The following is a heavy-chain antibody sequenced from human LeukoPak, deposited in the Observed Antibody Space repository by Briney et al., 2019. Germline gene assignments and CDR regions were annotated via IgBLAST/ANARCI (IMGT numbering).Heavy chain of an antibody. J-gene: IGHJ4*02. Sequence: PGGSLRLSCAASGFTVSSNYMSWVRQAPGKGLEWVSVIYSGGSTYYADSVKGRFTISRDNSKNTLYLQVNSLRAEDTAVYYCARLSYSSGWYVGYWGQGTLVTVSS. D-gene: IGHD6-19*01. CDR2: IYSGGST. CDR3: ARLSYSSGWYVGY. V-gene: IGHV3-53*01. CDR1: GFTVSSNY.